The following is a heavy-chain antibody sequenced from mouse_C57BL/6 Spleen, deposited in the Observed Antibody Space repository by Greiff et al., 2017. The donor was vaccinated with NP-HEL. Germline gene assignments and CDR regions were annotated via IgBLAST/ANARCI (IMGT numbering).Heavy chain of an antibody. D-gene: IGHD3-1*01. J-gene: IGHJ2*01. CDR1: GYTFTSYW. CDR3: ARSGEGDY. CDR2: IDPSDSYT. Sequence: VQLQQPGAELVKPGASVKLPCKASGYTFTSYWMQWVKQRPGQGLEWIGEIDPSDSYTNYNQKFKGKATLTVDTTSSTAYMQLSSLTSEDSAVYYCARSGEGDYWGQGTTLTVSS. V-gene: IGHV1-50*01.